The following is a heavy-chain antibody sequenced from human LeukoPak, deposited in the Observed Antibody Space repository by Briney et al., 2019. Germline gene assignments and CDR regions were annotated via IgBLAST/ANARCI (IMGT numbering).Heavy chain of an antibody. V-gene: IGHV5-51*01. J-gene: IGHJ4*02. CDR3: SRPKTLGGYNYEFEF. Sequence: GESLKISCKGSGYSFPNYWIGWVRQMPGKGLEWIGIVYPATSDTTYSPSFQGQVTISADKSSSTAYLQWSSLKASDTAIYYCSRPKTLGGYNYEFEFWGQGTLVTVSS. CDR1: GYSFPNYW. CDR2: VYPATSDT. D-gene: IGHD5-18*01.